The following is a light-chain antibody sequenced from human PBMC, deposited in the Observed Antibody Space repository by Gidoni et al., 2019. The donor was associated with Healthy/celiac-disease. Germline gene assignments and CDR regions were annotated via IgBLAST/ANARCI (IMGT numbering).Light chain of an antibody. CDR3: QQYDNLPLT. Sequence: DSQMTQSPSSLSASVGDRVTITCQASQDISNYLNWYQQKPGKAPKLLIYDASNLETGVPSRFSGSGSGTDFTFTISSLQPEDIATYSCQQYDNLPLTFGGGTKVEIK. J-gene: IGKJ4*01. CDR2: DAS. V-gene: IGKV1-33*01. CDR1: QDISNY.